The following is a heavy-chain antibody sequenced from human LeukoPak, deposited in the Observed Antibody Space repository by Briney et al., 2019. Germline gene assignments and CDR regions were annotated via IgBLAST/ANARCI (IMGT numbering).Heavy chain of an antibody. D-gene: IGHD3-10*01. CDR1: GFTFSSYA. CDR3: AKYGSGSYVYYYYGMDV. Sequence: GGSLRLSCAASGFTFSSYAMSWVRQAPGKGLEWVSAISGSGGSTYYADSVKGRFTISRDSSKNTLYLQMNSLRAEDTAVYYCAKYGSGSYVYYYYGMDVWGQGTTVTVSS. CDR2: ISGSGGST. J-gene: IGHJ6*02. V-gene: IGHV3-23*01.